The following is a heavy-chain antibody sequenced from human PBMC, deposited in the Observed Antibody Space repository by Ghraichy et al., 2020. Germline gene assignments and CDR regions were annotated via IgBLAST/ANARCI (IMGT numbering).Heavy chain of an antibody. Sequence: GGSLRLSCAASGFTFSSYGMHWVRQAPGKGLEWVSFISFDGRNRHHADSVKGRFTISRDNSKNTLYLQMNSLSPEDTAVYYCVVASGCSGHWGQGTLVTVSS. CDR1: GFTFSSYG. CDR3: VVASGCSGH. J-gene: IGHJ1*01. CDR2: ISFDGRNR. V-gene: IGHV3-30*03. D-gene: IGHD2-15*01.